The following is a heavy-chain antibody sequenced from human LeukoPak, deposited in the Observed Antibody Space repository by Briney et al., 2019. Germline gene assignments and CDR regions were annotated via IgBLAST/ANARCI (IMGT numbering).Heavy chain of an antibody. J-gene: IGHJ4*02. D-gene: IGHD3-16*01. CDR1: GFTFSSYE. Sequence: LRLSCAASGFTFSSYEMNWVRQAPGKGLEWVGSIYYSGSTYYNPSLKSRVTVSVDTSKNQFSLNLSSVTAADTAVYYCVRGSTLRHYQYWGQGTLVTVSS. V-gene: IGHV4-59*05. CDR3: VRGSTLRHYQY. CDR2: IYYSGST.